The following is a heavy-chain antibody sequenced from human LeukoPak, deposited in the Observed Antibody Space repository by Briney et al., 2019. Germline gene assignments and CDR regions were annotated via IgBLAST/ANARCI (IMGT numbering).Heavy chain of an antibody. V-gene: IGHV4-34*01. CDR1: GGSFSGYY. CDR2: INHSGST. Sequence: KPSETLSLTCAVYGGSFSGYYWSWIRQPPGKGLEWIGEINHSGSTNYNPSLKSRVTISVDTSKYQFSLKLSSVTAADTAVYYCARGRRVVPAAILGWFDPWGQGTLVTVSS. J-gene: IGHJ5*02. D-gene: IGHD2-2*02. CDR3: ARGRRVVPAAILGWFDP.